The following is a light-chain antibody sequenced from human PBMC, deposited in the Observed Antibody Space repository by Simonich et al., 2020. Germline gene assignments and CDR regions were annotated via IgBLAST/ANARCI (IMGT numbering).Light chain of an antibody. CDR2: WES. CDR3: QQYYSTPLT. CDR1: QSVLYSSNNKNY. J-gene: IGKJ4*01. Sequence: DIVMTQSPDSLAVSLGERATINSKSSQSVLYSSNNKNYLAWYPQKPGQPPKLLIYWESTRESGVPDRFSGSGSGTDFTLTISSLQAEDVAVYYCQQYYSTPLTFGGGTKVEIK. V-gene: IGKV4-1*01.